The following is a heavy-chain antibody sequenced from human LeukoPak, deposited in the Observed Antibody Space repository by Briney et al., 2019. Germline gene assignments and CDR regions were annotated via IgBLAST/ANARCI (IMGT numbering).Heavy chain of an antibody. CDR1: GGSFSGYY. Sequence: ETLSLTCAVYGGSFSGYYWSWVRQVPGKGLEWVSAIRNSAADTYYADSVKGRFTISRDNSDNTLYLQMNSLRAEDTAIYYCAKVPTSGTYYYFDYWGQGTLVTVSS. CDR2: IRNSAADT. V-gene: IGHV3-23*01. D-gene: IGHD1-26*01. J-gene: IGHJ4*02. CDR3: AKVPTSGTYYYFDY.